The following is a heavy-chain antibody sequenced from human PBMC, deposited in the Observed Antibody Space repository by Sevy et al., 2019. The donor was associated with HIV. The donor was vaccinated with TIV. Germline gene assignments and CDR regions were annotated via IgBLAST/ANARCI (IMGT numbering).Heavy chain of an antibody. CDR3: ARERGTYYDTSGYPYLLEAGFDY. CDR1: GFPFNYYA. Sequence: GGSLRLSCVASGFPFNYYAMNWVRQAPGKGLEWILYINSDSDTMYYGDSVKGRFTISRDNAKNSLYLQMNSLRDEDTAVYYCARERGTYYDTSGYPYLLEAGFDYWGQGTLVTVFS. D-gene: IGHD3-22*01. V-gene: IGHV3-48*02. J-gene: IGHJ4*02. CDR2: INSDSDTM.